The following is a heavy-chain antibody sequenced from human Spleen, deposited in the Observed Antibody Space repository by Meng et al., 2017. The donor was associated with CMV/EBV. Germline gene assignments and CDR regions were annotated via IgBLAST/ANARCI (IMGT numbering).Heavy chain of an antibody. CDR2: FSNNGST. D-gene: IGHD6-19*01. CDR1: GGSLSSCPYF. V-gene: IGHV4-61*01. J-gene: IGHJ4*02. Sequence: TVSGGSLSSCPYFWNWIRQPPGQRLEWIGYFSNNGSTNYHPSLRSRVTMSIDTSKSQFSLRLTSVTAADAGVYYCARGDSSGWYEEYYWGQGTLVTVSS. CDR3: ARGDSSGWYEEYY.